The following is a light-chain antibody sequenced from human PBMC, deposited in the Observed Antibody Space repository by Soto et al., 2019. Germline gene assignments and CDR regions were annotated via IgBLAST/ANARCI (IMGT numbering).Light chain of an antibody. CDR2: AAS. Sequence: EIVLTQSPGTLSLSPGERATLSCRASQSISSSSLAWYQQKPGQAPRLLIYAASSRATGIPDRFSGSGSGTDFTLTISRLEPEDFAVYYCQQYANSPFTFGQGTNLEIK. J-gene: IGKJ2*01. CDR3: QQYANSPFT. V-gene: IGKV3-20*01. CDR1: QSISSSS.